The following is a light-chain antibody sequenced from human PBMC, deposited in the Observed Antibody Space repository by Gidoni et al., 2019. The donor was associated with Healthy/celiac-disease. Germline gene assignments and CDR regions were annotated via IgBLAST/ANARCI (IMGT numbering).Light chain of an antibody. CDR2: GNS. J-gene: IGLJ1*01. CDR1: SSHIGADYN. CDR3: QSYDSSLSYLV. Sequence: QSVLTQPPSVSGAPGQRVTISCTGSSSHIGADYNVHWYPQLPGTAPKLLIYGNSNRPSGVPDRFSGSKSGTSASLAITGLQAEDEADYYCQSYDSSLSYLVFGTGTKVTVL. V-gene: IGLV1-40*01.